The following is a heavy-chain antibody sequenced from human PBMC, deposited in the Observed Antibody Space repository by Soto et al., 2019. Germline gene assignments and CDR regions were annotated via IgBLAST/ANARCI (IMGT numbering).Heavy chain of an antibody. Sequence: EVQLVESGGGLVQPGGSLRLSCAASGFTFSDYGVNWVRQAPGKGLEWISYISSGSDTIYYADSVKGRFTISRDDAKNSRFLQMTSLRDEDTAVYYCARVSTTWEDDYWGQGTLVTVSS. CDR3: ARVSTTWEDDY. CDR2: ISSGSDTI. D-gene: IGHD5-12*01. V-gene: IGHV3-48*02. J-gene: IGHJ4*02. CDR1: GFTFSDYG.